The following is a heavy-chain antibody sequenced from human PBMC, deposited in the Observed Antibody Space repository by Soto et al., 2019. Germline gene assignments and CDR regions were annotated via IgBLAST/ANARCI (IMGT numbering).Heavy chain of an antibody. Sequence: GGSLRLSYAVSGFTFGDHYVDWVRQAPGKGLEWVGRIRNKAHSYSTTFAASVKGRLTLSRDDSKNSVYLQMNSLKTEDTAVYYRTTDGGYCISTSCPGDYYYYGMDVWGQGTTVTVSS. CDR1: GFTFGDHY. D-gene: IGHD2-2*01. V-gene: IGHV3-72*01. CDR2: IRNKAHSYST. J-gene: IGHJ6*02. CDR3: TTDGGYCISTSCPGDYYYYGMDV.